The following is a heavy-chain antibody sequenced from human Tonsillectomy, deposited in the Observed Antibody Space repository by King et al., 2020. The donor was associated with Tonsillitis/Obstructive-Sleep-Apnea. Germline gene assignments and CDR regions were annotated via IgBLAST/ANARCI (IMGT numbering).Heavy chain of an antibody. CDR2: ISYDGSSK. Sequence: VQLVESGGGVVQPGRSLRLSCEVSGFIFSVFAMHWVRQAPGKGLEWVALISYDGSSKYFADSVKGRFTISRDNSKKTLYLHMTSLRAEDTAVYYCAREGATHDAFDIWGQGTMVTVSS. V-gene: IGHV3-30*07. CDR3: AREGATHDAFDI. D-gene: IGHD3-16*01. CDR1: GFIFSVFA. J-gene: IGHJ3*02.